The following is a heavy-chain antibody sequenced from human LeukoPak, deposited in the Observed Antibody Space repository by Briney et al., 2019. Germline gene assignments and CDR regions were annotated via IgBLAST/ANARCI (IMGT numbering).Heavy chain of an antibody. V-gene: IGHV4-34*01. CDR1: GGSFSGYY. CDR3: ARSSWYLGDDKGAGWFDP. J-gene: IGHJ5*02. Sequence: SETLSLTCAVYGGSFSGYYWSWIRQPPGKGLEWIGEINHSGSTNYNPSLKSRVTISVDTSKNQFSLKLSSVTAADTAVYYCARSSWYLGDDKGAGWFDPWGQGTLVTVSS. CDR2: INHSGST. D-gene: IGHD6-13*01.